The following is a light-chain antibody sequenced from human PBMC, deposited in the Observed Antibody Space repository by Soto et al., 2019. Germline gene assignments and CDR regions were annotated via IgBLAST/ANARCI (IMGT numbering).Light chain of an antibody. J-gene: IGKJ1*01. CDR3: QQSYILPRT. CDR2: TAS. Sequence: DIQMTHSPSSLSASIGDRVTITCRSSQSIVSYLNWYQQKPGNAPKLLIFTASNLQTGVPSRFSGSGSETDFTLTISSLQPEDSATYYCQQSYILPRTFGHGTTVEIK. V-gene: IGKV1-39*01. CDR1: QSIVSY.